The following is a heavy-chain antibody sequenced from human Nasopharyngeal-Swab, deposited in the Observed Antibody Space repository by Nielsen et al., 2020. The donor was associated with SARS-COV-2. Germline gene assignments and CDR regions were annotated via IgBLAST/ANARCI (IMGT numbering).Heavy chain of an antibody. D-gene: IGHD6-13*01. CDR2: IIPIFGTA. CDR3: ARASIAAAGTGGDP. V-gene: IGHV1-69*06. J-gene: IGHJ5*02. CDR1: GGTFSSYA. Sequence: SVKVSCKASGGTFSSYAISWVRQAPGQGLEWMGGIIPIFGTANYAQKFQGRVTITADKSTSTAYMELRSLRSDDTAVYYCARASIAAAGTGGDPWGRGTLVTVSS.